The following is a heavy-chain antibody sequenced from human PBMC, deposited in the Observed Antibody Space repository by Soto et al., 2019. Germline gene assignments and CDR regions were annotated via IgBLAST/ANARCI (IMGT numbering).Heavy chain of an antibody. D-gene: IGHD2-15*01. CDR2: IIPIFGTA. J-gene: IGHJ5*02. CDR3: ARYRYCSGGSCYLVGREYNWFGP. V-gene: IGHV1-69*01. CDR1: GGTFSSYA. Sequence: QVQLVQSGAEVKKPGSSVKVSCKASGGTFSSYAISWVRQAPGQGLEWMGGIIPIFGTANYAQKFQGRVTITADESTSTAYMELSSLRSEDTAVYYCARYRYCSGGSCYLVGREYNWFGPWGQGTLVTVSS.